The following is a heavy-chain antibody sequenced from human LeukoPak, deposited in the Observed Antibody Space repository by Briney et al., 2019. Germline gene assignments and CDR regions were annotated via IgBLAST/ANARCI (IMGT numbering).Heavy chain of an antibody. Sequence: GGSLRLSCAASGFTFDDYAMHWVRHAPGKGLEWVSGISWNSGSIGYADSVKGRFTISRDNAKNSLYLQMNSLRAEDTALYYCAKEPYYYGSGSYYYYGMDVWGQGTTVTVSS. V-gene: IGHV3-9*01. CDR3: AKEPYYYGSGSYYYYGMDV. D-gene: IGHD3-10*01. CDR2: ISWNSGSI. J-gene: IGHJ6*02. CDR1: GFTFDDYA.